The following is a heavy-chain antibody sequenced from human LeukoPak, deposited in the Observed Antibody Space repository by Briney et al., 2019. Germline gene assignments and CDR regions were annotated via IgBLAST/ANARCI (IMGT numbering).Heavy chain of an antibody. CDR3: ARGWSDNWNDGSLYDY. V-gene: IGHV4-59*01. J-gene: IGHJ4*02. CDR1: GGSISSYY. Sequence: SETLSLTCTASGGSISSYYWSWIRQPPGKGLEGAGDIYYSGSTNYNPSLKSRVTISVDTSKNQFSLKLSSVTAADTAVYYCARGWSDNWNDGSLYDYWGQGTLVTVSS. CDR2: IYYSGST. D-gene: IGHD1-20*01.